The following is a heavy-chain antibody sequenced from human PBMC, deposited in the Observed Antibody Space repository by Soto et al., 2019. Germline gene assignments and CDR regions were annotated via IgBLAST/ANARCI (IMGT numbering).Heavy chain of an antibody. Sequence: PSETLSLTCAVYGGSFSGYYWSWIRQPPGKGLEWIGEINHSGSTNYNPSLKSRVTISVDTSKNQFSLKLSSVTAADTAVYYCARHGGAFDVWGQGTMVTVSS. J-gene: IGHJ3*01. CDR1: GGSFSGYY. CDR2: INHSGST. CDR3: ARHGGAFDV. V-gene: IGHV4-34*01. D-gene: IGHD3-16*01.